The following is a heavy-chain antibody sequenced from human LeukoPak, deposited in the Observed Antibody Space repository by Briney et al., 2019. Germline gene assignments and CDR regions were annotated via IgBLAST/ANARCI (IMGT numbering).Heavy chain of an antibody. CDR2: IGGGGHTT. J-gene: IGHJ4*02. Sequence: GGSLRLSCVASGLTFGNYGMNWVRQAPGKGLEWVSSIGGGGHTTYYADSVRGRFTISRDNSKNSMYLQMSSLRAEDTAVYYCAEVESSYCRIWGQGTLVTVSS. CDR3: AEVESSYCRI. CDR1: GLTFGNYG. D-gene: IGHD3-10*01. V-gene: IGHV3-23*01.